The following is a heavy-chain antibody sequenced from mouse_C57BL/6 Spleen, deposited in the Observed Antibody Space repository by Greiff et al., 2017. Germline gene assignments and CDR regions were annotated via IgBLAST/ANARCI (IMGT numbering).Heavy chain of an antibody. CDR2: ISDGGSYT. CDR1: GFTFSSYA. V-gene: IGHV5-4*01. Sequence: DVKLVESGGGLVKPGGSLKLSCAASGFTFSSYAMSWVRQTPEKRLEWVATISDGGSYTYYPDNVKGRFTISRDNAKNNLYLQMSHLRSEDTAMYYCAREGYWAQGTTLTVSS. J-gene: IGHJ2*01. CDR3: AREGY.